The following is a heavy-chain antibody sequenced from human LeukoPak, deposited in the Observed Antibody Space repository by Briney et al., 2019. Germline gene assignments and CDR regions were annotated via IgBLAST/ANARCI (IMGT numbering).Heavy chain of an antibody. V-gene: IGHV5-51*01. CDR3: ARLRGGGVATPLDS. J-gene: IGHJ4*02. CDR1: GYRFTNHW. CDR2: FYPGDSDA. Sequence: GEPLKISCQASGYRFTNHWIAWVRQRSGKGLEWMGIFYPGDSDARFSPSFKGQVTFSADESVHTAYLQWSTLNVSDSAMYYCARLRGGGVATPLDSWGQGTQVTVSS. D-gene: IGHD5-12*01.